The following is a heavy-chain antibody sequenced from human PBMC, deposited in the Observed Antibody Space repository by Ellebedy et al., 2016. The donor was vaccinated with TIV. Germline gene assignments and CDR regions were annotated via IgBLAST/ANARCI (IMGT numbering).Heavy chain of an antibody. CDR2: ISGSGGST. J-gene: IGHJ5*02. CDR3: ARPTIAAAGTSP. CDR1: GFTFSSYA. D-gene: IGHD6-13*01. Sequence: GESLKISXAASGFTFSSYAMSWVRQAPGKGLEWVSAISGSGGSTYYADSVKGRFTISRDNSKNTLYLQMNSLRAEDTAVYYCARPTIAAAGTSPWGQGTLVTVSS. V-gene: IGHV3-23*01.